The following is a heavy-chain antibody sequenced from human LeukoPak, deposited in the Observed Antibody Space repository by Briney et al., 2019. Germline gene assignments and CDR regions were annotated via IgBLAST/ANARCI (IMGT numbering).Heavy chain of an antibody. CDR3: AKFYSSGWYEGSANWFDP. Sequence: ASVKVSCKASGYSFTSYGISWVRQAPGQGLEWMGWISTYNGNTNYAQKVQGRVTMTTDTSTSTAYMELRSLRAEDTAVYYCAKFYSSGWYEGSANWFDPWGQGTLVTVSS. D-gene: IGHD6-19*01. V-gene: IGHV1-18*01. J-gene: IGHJ5*02. CDR1: GYSFTSYG. CDR2: ISTYNGNT.